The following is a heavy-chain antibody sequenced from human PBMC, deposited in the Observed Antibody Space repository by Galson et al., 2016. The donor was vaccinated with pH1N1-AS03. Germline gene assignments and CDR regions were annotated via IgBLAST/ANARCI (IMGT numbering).Heavy chain of an antibody. D-gene: IGHD2-2*01. V-gene: IGHV4-38-2*01. Sequence: ETLSLTCGVSGYSISRGYCWGWIRQAPGKGLEWIGSIYHTGTTYYNPSLKSRLTISMDTSMNQFSLNLSSVTAADTAVYYCVRSDRVITASNTRPEGGDYWGQGTLVTVSS. CDR3: VRSDRVITASNTRPEGGDY. CDR1: GYSISRGYC. J-gene: IGHJ4*02. CDR2: IYHTGTT.